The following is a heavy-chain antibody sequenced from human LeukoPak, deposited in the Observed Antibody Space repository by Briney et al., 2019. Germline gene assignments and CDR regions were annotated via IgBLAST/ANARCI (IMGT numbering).Heavy chain of an antibody. V-gene: IGHV1-18*01. D-gene: IGHD3-10*01. CDR1: GYTFTSYG. Sequence: VASVKVSCKASGYTFTSYGISWVRQAPGQGLEWMGWISAYNGNTNYAQKLQGRVTITTDTSTSTAYMELRSLRSDDTAVYYCARDYHGSGSYYNPCDYWGQGTLVTVSS. CDR3: ARDYHGSGSYYNPCDY. CDR2: ISAYNGNT. J-gene: IGHJ4*02.